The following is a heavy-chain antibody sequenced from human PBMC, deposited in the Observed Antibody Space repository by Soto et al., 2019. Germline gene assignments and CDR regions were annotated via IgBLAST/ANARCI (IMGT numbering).Heavy chain of an antibody. D-gene: IGHD7-27*01. V-gene: IGHV4-31*03. CDR3: ARDQALAPTVWGY. Sequence: TLRLTCSVSGNSIGSGGHYLNCILYHQEKGLEWIGYIYYSGSTHYNTSLRSRLRISIDTSKNQFFLRLTSVTAADTARYYCARDQALAPTVWGYWGQGIQVTVSS. CDR2: IYYSGST. J-gene: IGHJ4*02. CDR1: GNSIGSGGHY.